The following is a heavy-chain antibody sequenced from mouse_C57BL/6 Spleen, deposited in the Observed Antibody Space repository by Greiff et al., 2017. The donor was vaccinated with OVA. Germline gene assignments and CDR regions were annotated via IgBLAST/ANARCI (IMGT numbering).Heavy chain of an antibody. Sequence: VQLQQPGAELVKPGASVKLSCKASGYTFTSYWMHWVKQRPGQGLEWIGMIDPEDGDTEYAPKFQGKATMTADTSSNTAYLQLSSLTSEDTAVYYCTTSYYYGSSPYYAMDYWGQGTSVTVSS. J-gene: IGHJ4*01. D-gene: IGHD1-1*01. CDR1: GYTFTSYW. CDR2: IDPEDGDT. CDR3: TTSYYYGSSPYYAMDY. V-gene: IGHV14-1*01.